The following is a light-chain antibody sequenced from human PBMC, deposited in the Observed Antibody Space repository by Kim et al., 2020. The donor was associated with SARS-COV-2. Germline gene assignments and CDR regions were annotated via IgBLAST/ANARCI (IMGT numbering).Light chain of an antibody. Sequence: GQRVTLSCSGSSSNIGSNYVYWYQQLPGTAPKLLIYRNNRRPSGVPDRFSGSKSGTSASLAISGLRSEDEAGYYCAAWDDSLSGRVFGGGTQLTVL. J-gene: IGLJ2*01. CDR2: RNN. V-gene: IGLV1-47*01. CDR3: AAWDDSLSGRV. CDR1: SSNIGSNY.